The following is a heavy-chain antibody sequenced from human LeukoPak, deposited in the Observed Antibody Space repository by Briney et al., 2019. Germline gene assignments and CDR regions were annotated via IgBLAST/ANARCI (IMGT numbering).Heavy chain of an antibody. CDR2: ISAYNGNT. D-gene: IGHD5-18*01. V-gene: IGHV1-18*04. CDR3: ARDWKGYSYGEFDY. CDR1: GYTFTSYG. Sequence: ASVTVSCKASGYTFTSYGISWVRQAPGQGLEWMGWISAYNGNTNYAQKLQGRVTMTTDTSTSTAYMELRSLRSDDTAVYYCARDWKGYSYGEFDYWGQGTLVTVSS. J-gene: IGHJ4*02.